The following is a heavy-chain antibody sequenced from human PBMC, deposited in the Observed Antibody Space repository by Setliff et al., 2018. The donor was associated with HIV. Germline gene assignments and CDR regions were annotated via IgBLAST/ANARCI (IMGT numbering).Heavy chain of an antibody. J-gene: IGHJ5*02. CDR1: GDSIKSSTYH. D-gene: IGHD3-10*01. Sequence: SETLSLTCNVSGDSIKSSTYHWGWIRQSSGKGLEWIGSIAYSGSTSYSPSLKSRVTISVDTSKNQFSLKLSSVTAADTAVYYCATYADRESDRFDPWGQGILVTVSS. CDR2: IAYSGST. CDR3: ATYADRESDRFDP. V-gene: IGHV4-39*01.